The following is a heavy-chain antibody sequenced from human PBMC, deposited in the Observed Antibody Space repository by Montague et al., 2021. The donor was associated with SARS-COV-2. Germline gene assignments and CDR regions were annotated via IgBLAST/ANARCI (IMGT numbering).Heavy chain of an antibody. CDR3: ARAYCGGDCSFCWYFDL. D-gene: IGHD2-21*02. J-gene: IGHJ2*01. CDR2: TYYRSKWYN. CDR1: GDSVSSNIAT. Sequence: CAISGDSVSSNIATWNWIRQSPSRGLEWLGRTYYRSKWYNDYAVSVKSRVIINPDTSNNRISLQLNSVTPEDTAVYYCARAYCGGDCSFCWYFDLWGRGTLVTVSS. V-gene: IGHV6-1*01.